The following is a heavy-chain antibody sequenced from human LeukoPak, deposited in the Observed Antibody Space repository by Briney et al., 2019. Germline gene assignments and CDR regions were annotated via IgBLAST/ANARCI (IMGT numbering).Heavy chain of an antibody. V-gene: IGHV3-30-3*01. J-gene: IGHJ4*02. CDR1: GFTFSSYA. Sequence: AGGSLRLSCAASGFTFSSYAMHWVRQAPGKGLEWVAVVSYDGSNKYYADSVKGRFTISRDNSKNTLYLQMNSLRAEDTAVYYCARGLAAQRKQLATSWGQGTLVTVSS. CDR2: VSYDGSNK. CDR3: ARGLAAQRKQLATS. D-gene: IGHD6-13*01.